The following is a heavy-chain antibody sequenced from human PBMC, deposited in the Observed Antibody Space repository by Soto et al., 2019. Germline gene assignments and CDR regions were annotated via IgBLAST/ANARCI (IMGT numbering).Heavy chain of an antibody. J-gene: IGHJ4*02. CDR3: AKDTYYHASSGFYIFDY. V-gene: IGHV3-30*18. CDR1: GFTFNSYG. Sequence: QVQLVESGGGVVQPGRSLRLSCEASGFTFNSYGMHWVRQAPGKGLEWVARISYDGSKTNYVESVKGQFTISRDNSQNTVYLHMNSLRAEDTAVYYCAKDTYYHASSGFYIFDYWGQGTLGTVSS. D-gene: IGHD3-22*01. CDR2: ISYDGSKT.